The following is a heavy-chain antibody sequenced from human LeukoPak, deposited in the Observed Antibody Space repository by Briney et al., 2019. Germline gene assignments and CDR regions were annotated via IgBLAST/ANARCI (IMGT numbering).Heavy chain of an antibody. CDR3: ARDSSSWARYNWFDP. CDR2: INPSGGST. V-gene: IGHV1-46*01. D-gene: IGHD6-13*01. Sequence: ASVKVSCKASGYTFTSYYMHWVRQAPGQGLEWMGIINPSGGSTSYAQRFQGRITMTRDTSTSTVYMELSSLRSEDTAVYYCARDSSSWARYNWFDPWGQGTLVTVSS. CDR1: GYTFTSYY. J-gene: IGHJ5*02.